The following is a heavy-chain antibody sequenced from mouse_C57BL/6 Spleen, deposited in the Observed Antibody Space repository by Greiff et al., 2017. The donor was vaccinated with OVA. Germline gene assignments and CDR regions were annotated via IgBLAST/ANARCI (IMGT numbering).Heavy chain of an antibody. CDR1: GFTFSNYW. Sequence: EVKVVESGGGLVQPGGSLKLSCVASGFTFSNYWMNWVRQSPEKGLEWVAQIRLKSDNYATHYAESVKGRFTISRDDSKSSVYLQMNNLRAEDTGIYYCTGDYDEGSWFAYWGQGTLVTVSA. V-gene: IGHV6-3*01. CDR2: IRLKSDNYAT. D-gene: IGHD2-4*01. J-gene: IGHJ3*01. CDR3: TGDYDEGSWFAY.